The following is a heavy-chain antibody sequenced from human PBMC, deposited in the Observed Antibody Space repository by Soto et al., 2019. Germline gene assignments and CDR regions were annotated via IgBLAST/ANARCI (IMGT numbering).Heavy chain of an antibody. CDR1: GGSISSSSYY. V-gene: IGHV4-39*01. J-gene: IGHJ4*02. D-gene: IGHD2-21*02. Sequence: SETLSLTCTVSGGSISSSSYYWGWIRQPPGKGLEWIGSIYYSGSTYYNPSLKSRVTISADTSKNQFSLKLSSVTAADTAVYYCAGYRRTVDYWGQGTLVTVSS. CDR3: AGYRRTVDY. CDR2: IYYSGST.